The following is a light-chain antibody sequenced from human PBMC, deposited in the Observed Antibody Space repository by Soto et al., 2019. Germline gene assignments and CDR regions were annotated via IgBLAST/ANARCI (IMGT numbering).Light chain of an antibody. CDR1: TTNVATYNY. Sequence: QSALTQPLSVSGSPGQSVTISCTGTTTNVATYNYVSWYQHHPGKAPKLILYNVSERPSGVSDRFSGSKSGNAASLTISGLQADDEADYYCCSYEGSSNWLFGGGTNVTVL. V-gene: IGLV2-11*01. J-gene: IGLJ3*02. CDR3: CSYEGSSNWL. CDR2: NVS.